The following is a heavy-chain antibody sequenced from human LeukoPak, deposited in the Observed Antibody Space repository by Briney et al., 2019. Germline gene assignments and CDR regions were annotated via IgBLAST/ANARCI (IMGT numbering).Heavy chain of an antibody. CDR1: GFTVSNNY. CDR3: ARMLGYDSSGYYRGFFDY. Sequence: GGSLRLSCAASGFTVSNNYMSWVRQAPGRGLEWVSVIYSAGSTYYADSVKGRFTISRDNSENTLYLQMNSLRAEDTAVYFCARMLGYDSSGYYRGFFDYWGRGTLVTVSS. D-gene: IGHD3-22*01. CDR2: IYSAGST. J-gene: IGHJ4*02. V-gene: IGHV3-66*01.